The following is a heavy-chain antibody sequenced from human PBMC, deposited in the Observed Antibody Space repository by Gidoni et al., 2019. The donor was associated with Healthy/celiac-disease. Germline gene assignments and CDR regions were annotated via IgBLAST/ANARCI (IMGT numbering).Heavy chain of an antibody. CDR2: IYYSGST. CDR3: ARLPGGKLPNFDY. V-gene: IGHV4-39*01. D-gene: IGHD3-16*01. J-gene: IGHJ4*02. CDR1: GGSISRSSYY. Sequence: QLQLQESGPGLGKPSETLSLTCTVSGGSISRSSYYWGWIRQPPGKGLEGIGSIYYSGSTYYNPSLKCRVTISVDTSKNQFSLKLSSVTAADTTVYYCARLPGGKLPNFDYWGQGTLVTVSS.